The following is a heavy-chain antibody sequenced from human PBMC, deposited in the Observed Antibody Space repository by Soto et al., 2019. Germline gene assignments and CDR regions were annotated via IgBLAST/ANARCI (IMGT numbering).Heavy chain of an antibody. J-gene: IGHJ4*02. CDR1: GGSISSSGYY. V-gene: IGHV4-39*01. D-gene: IGHD6-19*01. CDR2: MHYIGST. CDR3: ARRGSGWFFDY. Sequence: SETLSLTCTVSGGSISSSGYYWGWIRQPPGKGLEWIGIMHYIGSTYYNPSLKSRVIISLDTSNNQFSLTLKSATASDTAVYYCARRGSGWFFDYWGRGTLVTVSS.